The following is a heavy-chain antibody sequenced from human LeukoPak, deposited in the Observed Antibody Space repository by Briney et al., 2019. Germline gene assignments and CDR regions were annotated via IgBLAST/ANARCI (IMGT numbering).Heavy chain of an antibody. CDR3: ARGDSSLSDY. CDR1: GYTFTSYG. CDR2: ISAYNGNT. J-gene: IGHJ4*02. D-gene: IGHD6-13*01. V-gene: IGHV1-18*01. Sequence: ASVKVSCTASGYTFTSYGISWVRQAPGQGREWRGWISAYNGNTNYAQKFQGRVTMTTDTSTSTAYMELRSLRSDDTAVYYCARGDSSLSDYWGQGTLVTVSS.